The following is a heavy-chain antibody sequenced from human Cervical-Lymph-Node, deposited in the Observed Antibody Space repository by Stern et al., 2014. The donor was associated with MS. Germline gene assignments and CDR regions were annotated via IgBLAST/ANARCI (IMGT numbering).Heavy chain of an antibody. Sequence: EVQLVESGGGLVQPGGSLRLSCAASGFTFSSYVMSWVRQAPGKGLEWVSTIIPSGGNTYYADSVKGRFTISRDNSKNTLYLQMNSLRAEDTAVYYCAKGRYSSSSAFDYWGQGTLVTVSS. CDR3: AKGRYSSSSAFDY. CDR1: GFTFSSYV. D-gene: IGHD6-6*01. V-gene: IGHV3-23*04. J-gene: IGHJ4*02. CDR2: IIPSGGNT.